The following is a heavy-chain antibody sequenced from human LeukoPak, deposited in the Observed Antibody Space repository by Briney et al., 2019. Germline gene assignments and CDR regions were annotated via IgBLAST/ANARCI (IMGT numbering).Heavy chain of an antibody. D-gene: IGHD3-3*02. CDR1: GGTFSSYA. J-gene: IGHJ4*02. CDR3: ARVLARVY. CDR2: IIPIFGTA. Sequence: EASVKVSCKASGGTFSSYAISWVRQAPGQGLEWMGGIIPIFGTANYAQKFQGRVTITADESTSTAYMELRSLRSEDTAVYYCARVLARVYWGQGTLVTVSS. V-gene: IGHV1-69*13.